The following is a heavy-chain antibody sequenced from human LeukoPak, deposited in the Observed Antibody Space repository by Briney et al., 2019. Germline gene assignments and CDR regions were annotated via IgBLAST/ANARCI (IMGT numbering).Heavy chain of an antibody. CDR1: GYTFTGYY. CDR3: ARGSYGETYY. V-gene: IGHV1-18*04. D-gene: IGHD4-17*01. CDR2: ISAYNGNT. Sequence: ASVKVSCKASGYTFTGYYMHWVRQAPGQGLEWMGWISAYNGNTNYAQKLQGRVTMTTDTSTSTAYMELRSLRSDDTAVYYCARGSYGETYYWGLGTLVTVSS. J-gene: IGHJ4*02.